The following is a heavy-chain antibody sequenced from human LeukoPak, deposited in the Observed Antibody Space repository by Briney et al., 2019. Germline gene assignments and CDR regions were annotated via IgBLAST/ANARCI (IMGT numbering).Heavy chain of an antibody. CDR3: ARDMDPTMVRGVHYFDY. J-gene: IGHJ4*02. D-gene: IGHD3-10*01. Sequence: GGSLRLSCAASGFTFSSYSMNWVRQAPGKGLEWVSSISSSSSYIYYADSVEGRFTISRDNAKNSLYLQMNSLRAEDTAVYYCARDMDPTMVRGVHYFDYWGQGTLVTASS. CDR1: GFTFSSYS. CDR2: ISSSSSYI. V-gene: IGHV3-21*01.